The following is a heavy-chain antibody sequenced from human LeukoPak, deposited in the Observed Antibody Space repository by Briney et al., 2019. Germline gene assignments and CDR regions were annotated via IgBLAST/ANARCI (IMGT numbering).Heavy chain of an antibody. Sequence: GRSLRLSCAAFGFTFDDYAMHWVRQAPGKGLEWVSGISWNSGSIGYADSVKGRFTISRDNAKNSLYLQMNSLRAEDTALYYCAKDILRSPGYFDYWGQGTLVTVSS. CDR3: AKDILRSPGYFDY. CDR2: ISWNSGSI. V-gene: IGHV3-9*01. J-gene: IGHJ4*02. CDR1: GFTFDDYA.